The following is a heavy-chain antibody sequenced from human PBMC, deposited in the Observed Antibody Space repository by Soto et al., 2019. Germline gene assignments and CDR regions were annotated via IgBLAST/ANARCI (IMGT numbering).Heavy chain of an antibody. J-gene: IGHJ4*02. CDR2: MQPSTGRT. D-gene: IGHD1-26*01. V-gene: IGHV1-8*01. CDR3: ARGVSAGVDY. CDR1: GYSFTSLD. Sequence: ASVKVSCKASGYSFTSLDINWVRQTAGQGLEWMGWMQPSTGRTGYAQKFQGRVTMTRDTSINTAYMELTTLTSGDTAFYYCARGVSAGVDYWGQGTLVTVSS.